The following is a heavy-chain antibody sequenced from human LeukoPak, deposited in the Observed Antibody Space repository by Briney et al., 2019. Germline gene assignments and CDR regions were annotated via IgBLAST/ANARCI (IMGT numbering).Heavy chain of an antibody. D-gene: IGHD3-3*01. CDR2: IYYSGST. J-gene: IGHJ5*02. V-gene: IGHV4-59*01. CDR1: GGSISSYY. CDR3: ARVLRFLEWSIDP. Sequence: SETLSLTCTVSGGSISSYYWSWIRQPPGEGLEWIGYIYYSGSTNYNPSLKSRVTISVDTSKNQFSLKLSSVTAADTAVYYCARVLRFLEWSIDPWGQGTLVTVSS.